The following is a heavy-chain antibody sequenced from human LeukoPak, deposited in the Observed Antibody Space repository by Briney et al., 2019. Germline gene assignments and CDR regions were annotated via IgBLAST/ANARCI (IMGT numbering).Heavy chain of an antibody. J-gene: IGHJ6*02. Sequence: GGSLRLSCAASGFTFSDYYMSWIRQAPGKGLEWVSHISSSGSTIYYADSVKGRFTISRDNAKNSLYLQMNSLRAEDTAVYYCARGLLWFGDPRSYGMDVWGQGTTVTVSS. D-gene: IGHD3-10*01. V-gene: IGHV3-11*01. CDR2: ISSSGSTI. CDR1: GFTFSDYY. CDR3: ARGLLWFGDPRSYGMDV.